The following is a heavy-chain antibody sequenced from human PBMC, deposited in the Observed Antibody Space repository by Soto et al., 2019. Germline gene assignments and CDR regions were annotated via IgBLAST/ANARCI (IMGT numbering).Heavy chain of an antibody. CDR2: IYYSGST. CDR1: GGSISSSSYY. CDR3: ARLGEVPENYYYYGMDV. Sequence: SETLSLTCTVSGGSISSSSYYWGWIRQPPGKGLEWIGSIYYSGSTYYNPSLKSRVTISVDTSKNQFSLKLSSVTAADTAVYYCARLGEVPENYYYYGMDVWGQGTTVTVSS. J-gene: IGHJ6*02. V-gene: IGHV4-39*01. D-gene: IGHD4-17*01.